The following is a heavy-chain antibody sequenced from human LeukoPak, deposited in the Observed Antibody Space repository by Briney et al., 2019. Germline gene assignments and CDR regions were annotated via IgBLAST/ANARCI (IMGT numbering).Heavy chain of an antibody. Sequence: GGSLRLSCAASGFILDDYAMHWVRHAPGKGLEWVSGVSWNGGTIGYADSVKGRFTISRNNAKNSLYLQMNSLRAEDTAFYYCAKSCSYSPSSPYGYWGQGTLVTVSS. CDR2: VSWNGGTI. D-gene: IGHD1-26*01. J-gene: IGHJ4*02. CDR1: GFILDDYA. CDR3: AKSCSYSPSSPYGY. V-gene: IGHV3-9*01.